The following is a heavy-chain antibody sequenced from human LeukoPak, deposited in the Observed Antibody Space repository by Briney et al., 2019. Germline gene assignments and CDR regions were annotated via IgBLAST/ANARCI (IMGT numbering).Heavy chain of an antibody. Sequence: PGGSLRLSCAASGFTFSSYAMHWVRQAPGKGLEWVAVISYDGSNKYYADSVKGRFTISRDNSKNTLYLQMSSLRAEDTAVYYCARGFDYWGQGTLVTVSS. J-gene: IGHJ4*02. CDR3: ARGFDY. CDR2: ISYDGSNK. V-gene: IGHV3-30-3*01. CDR1: GFTFSSYA.